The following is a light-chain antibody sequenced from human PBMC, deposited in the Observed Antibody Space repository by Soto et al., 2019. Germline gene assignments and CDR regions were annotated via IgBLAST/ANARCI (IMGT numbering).Light chain of an antibody. V-gene: IGKV1-17*01. CDR3: LQHHTYPLT. J-gene: IGKJ4*01. CDR2: AAS. Sequence: DIQMTQSPSSLSASVGDRVTITCRASHGIRNDLGWYQQKPGKAPNRLIYAASSLQSGVPSRFSGSGLGTEFPITISSLQHEDFATYYCLQHHTYPLTFGGGTKVEI. CDR1: HGIRND.